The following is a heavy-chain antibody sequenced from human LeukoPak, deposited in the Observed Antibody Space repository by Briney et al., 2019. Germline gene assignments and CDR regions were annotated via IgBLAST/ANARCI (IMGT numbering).Heavy chain of an antibody. Sequence: PGGSLRLSRAASGFTFSSYSMNWVRQAPGKGLEWVSSISSSSSYIYYADSVKGRFTISRDNAKNSLYLQMNSLRAEDTAVYYCARRIPHDYGDYSLEPIPDSLNYYYYYMDVWGKGTTVTISS. CDR1: GFTFSSYS. D-gene: IGHD4-17*01. V-gene: IGHV3-21*04. CDR2: ISSSSSYI. J-gene: IGHJ6*03. CDR3: ARRIPHDYGDYSLEPIPDSLNYYYYYMDV.